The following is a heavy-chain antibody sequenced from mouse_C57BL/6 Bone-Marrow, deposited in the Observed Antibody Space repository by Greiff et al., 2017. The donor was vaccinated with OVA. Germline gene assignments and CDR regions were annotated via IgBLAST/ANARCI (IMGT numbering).Heavy chain of an antibody. D-gene: IGHD1-1*01. CDR1: GFTFSDFY. Sequence: EVKVVESGGGLVQSGRSLRLSCATSGFTFSDFYMEWVRQAPGKGLEWIAASRNKANAYTTEYSASVKGRLIVSRDISQSCLYLQMKALRAEDSAIYYCARDGPRGSRTYWGRGTRVTVSA. CDR3: ARDGPRGSRTY. CDR2: SRNKANAYTT. J-gene: IGHJ3*01. V-gene: IGHV7-1*01.